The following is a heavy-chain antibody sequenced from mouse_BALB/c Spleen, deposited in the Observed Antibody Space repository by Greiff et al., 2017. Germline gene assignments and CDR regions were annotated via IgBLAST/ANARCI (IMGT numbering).Heavy chain of an antibody. V-gene: IGHV5-12-2*01. CDR1: GFTFSSYT. Sequence: DVQLQESGGGLVQPGGSLKLSCAASGFTFSSYTMSWVRQTPEKRLEWVAYISNGGGSTYYPDTVKGRFTISRDNAKNTLYLQMSSLKSEDTAMYYCARNYGSSHYYAMDYWGQGTSVTVSS. CDR3: ARNYGSSHYYAMDY. CDR2: ISNGGGST. J-gene: IGHJ4*01. D-gene: IGHD1-1*01.